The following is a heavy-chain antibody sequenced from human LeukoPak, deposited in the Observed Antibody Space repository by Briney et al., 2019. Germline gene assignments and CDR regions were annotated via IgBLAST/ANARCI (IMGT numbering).Heavy chain of an antibody. CDR3: TRSSRSSWYNLEY. J-gene: IGHJ4*02. D-gene: IGHD6-13*01. CDR1: GDSISSSNYY. Sequence: SETLSLTCTVSGDSISSSNYYWGWIPPPPGKGLEWIGSMYSSGRTYYNPSLKSRITISVDTSKNQFSLKLSSVTAADTAVYFCTRSSRSSWYNLEYWGRGTLVTVSS. CDR2: MYSSGRT. V-gene: IGHV4-39*01.